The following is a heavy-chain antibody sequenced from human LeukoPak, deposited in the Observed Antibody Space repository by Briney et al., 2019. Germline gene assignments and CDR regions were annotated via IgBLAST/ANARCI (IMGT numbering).Heavy chain of an antibody. D-gene: IGHD7-27*01. CDR3: ARVGLLELGWFDP. V-gene: IGHV4-30-2*01. CDR1: GASISSGGYY. Sequence: SQTLSLTCTVCGASISSGGYYWSWIRQPPGKGLEWIGYIYHSGSTYYNPSLKSRVTISVDRSKNQFSLKLSSVTAADTAVYYCARVGLLELGWFDPWGQGTLVTVSS. J-gene: IGHJ5*02. CDR2: IYHSGST.